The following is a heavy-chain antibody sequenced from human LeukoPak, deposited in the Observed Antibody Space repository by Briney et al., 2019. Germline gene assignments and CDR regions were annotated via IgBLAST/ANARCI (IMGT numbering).Heavy chain of an antibody. V-gene: IGHV4-39*07. J-gene: IGHJ4*02. CDR3: ARGEGLYSAVDY. CDR1: GGSISSSSYC. CDR2: ISYSGT. Sequence: SETLSLTCTVSGGSISSSSYCWGWIRQPPGKGLEWIGSISYSGTYYNPSLKSRVTISLDTSKNQFSLKLRSVTAADTAVYYCARGEGLYSAVDYWGQGTLVTVSS. D-gene: IGHD4-11*01.